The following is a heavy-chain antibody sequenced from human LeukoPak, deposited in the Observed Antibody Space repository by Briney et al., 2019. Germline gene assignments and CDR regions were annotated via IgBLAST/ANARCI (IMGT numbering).Heavy chain of an antibody. CDR2: IYYSGST. Sequence: SQTLSLTCTVSGGSISSGGYYWSWIRQHPGKGLEWIGYIYYSGSTYYNPSLKSRVTISVDTSKNQFSLKLSSVTAADTAVYYCARALLPQGPHCYYGSGSIEGFDYWGQGTLVTVSS. J-gene: IGHJ4*02. CDR1: GGSISSGGYY. CDR3: ARALLPQGPHCYYGSGSIEGFDY. V-gene: IGHV4-31*03. D-gene: IGHD3-10*01.